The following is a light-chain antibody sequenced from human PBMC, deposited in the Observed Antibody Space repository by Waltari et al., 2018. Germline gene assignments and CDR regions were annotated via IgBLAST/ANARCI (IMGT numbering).Light chain of an antibody. V-gene: IGLV3-1*01. CDR2: QDS. J-gene: IGLJ1*01. CDR1: NLDNKY. CDR3: QAWDSSRGYV. Sequence: SYEVTQPPSVSVSPGQTASITCSGDNLDNKYVYWYQQKAGQAPALVIYQDSKRPSGLPERFPGSNSGNTATLTISGTQALDEADYYCQAWDSSRGYVFGTGTKVTVL.